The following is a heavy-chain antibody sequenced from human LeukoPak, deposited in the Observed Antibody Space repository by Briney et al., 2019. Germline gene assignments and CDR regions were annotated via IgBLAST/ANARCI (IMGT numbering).Heavy chain of an antibody. Sequence: GGSLRLSCAASGFTFSSYWMHWVRQAPGKGLVWVSRINSDGSSTSYADSLKGRFTISRDNSKNTLYLQMNSLRAEDTALYYCARDTRYSSNWILDYWGQGTLVTVSS. D-gene: IGHD6-13*01. CDR1: GFTFSSYW. V-gene: IGHV3-74*01. CDR3: ARDTRYSSNWILDY. CDR2: INSDGSST. J-gene: IGHJ4*02.